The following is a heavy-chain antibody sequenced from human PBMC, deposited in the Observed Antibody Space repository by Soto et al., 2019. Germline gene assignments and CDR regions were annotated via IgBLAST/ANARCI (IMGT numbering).Heavy chain of an antibody. CDR2: IKQDGSEK. CDR1: GFTFSSYW. D-gene: IGHD2-21*02. J-gene: IGHJ4*02. CDR3: ARDPSPLYGGNSYFDY. Sequence: GGSLRLSCAASGFTFSSYWMSWVRQAPGKGLEWVANIKQDGSEKYYVDSVKGRFTISRDNSKNSLYLQMNSLRAEDTAVYYCARDPSPLYGGNSYFDYWGQGTLVTVSS. V-gene: IGHV3-7*01.